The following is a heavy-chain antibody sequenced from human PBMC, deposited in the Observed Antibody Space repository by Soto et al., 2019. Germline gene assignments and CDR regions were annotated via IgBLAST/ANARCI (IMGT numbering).Heavy chain of an antibody. CDR1: GFTFSSYA. J-gene: IGHJ4*02. V-gene: IGHV3-30-3*01. CDR2: ISYDGSNK. Sequence: PGGSLRLSCAASGFTFSSYAMHWVRQAPGKGLEWVAVISYDGSNKYYADSVKGRFTISRDNSKNTLYLQMNSLRAEDTAVYYCARDVCSSTSCFYHFDYWGQGTLVTVSS. D-gene: IGHD2-2*01. CDR3: ARDVCSSTSCFYHFDY.